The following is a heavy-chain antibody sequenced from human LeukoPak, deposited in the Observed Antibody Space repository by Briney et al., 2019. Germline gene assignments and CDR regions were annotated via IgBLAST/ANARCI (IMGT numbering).Heavy chain of an antibody. J-gene: IGHJ4*02. CDR2: IYYSGST. Sequence: SETLSLTCTVSGGXISSSSYYWGWIRQPPGKRLEWIGSIYYSGSTYYNPSLKSRVTISVDTSKNQFSLKLSSVTAADTVVYYCARHDSSGWYYFDYWGQGTLVTVSS. CDR3: ARHDSSGWYYFDY. D-gene: IGHD6-19*01. V-gene: IGHV4-39*01. CDR1: GGXISSSSYY.